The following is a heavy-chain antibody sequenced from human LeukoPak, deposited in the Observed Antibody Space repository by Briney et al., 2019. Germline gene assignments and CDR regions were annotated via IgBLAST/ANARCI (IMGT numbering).Heavy chain of an antibody. CDR1: GFTVGSNY. D-gene: IGHD3-10*01. V-gene: IGHV3-53*01. CDR2: IYSGGST. CDR3: ARPGGYYGSGSYLDY. J-gene: IGHJ4*02. Sequence: GGSLRLSCAASGFTVGSNYMSWVRQAPGKGLEWVSVIYSGGSTYYADSVKGRFTISRDNSKNTLYLQMNSLRAEDTAVYYCARPGGYYGSGSYLDYWGQGTLVTVSS.